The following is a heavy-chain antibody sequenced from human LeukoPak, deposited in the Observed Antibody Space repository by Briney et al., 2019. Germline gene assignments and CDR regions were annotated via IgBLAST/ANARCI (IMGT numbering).Heavy chain of an antibody. J-gene: IGHJ4*02. CDR1: GFTFSDYY. Sequence: PGGSLRLSCAASGFTFSDYYMSWIRQAPGKGLEWVSYISSSGSTIYYADSVKGRFTISRDNAKNSLYLQMNSLRAEDTAVYYCASPNYPRYCSDGSCYPGRLDYWGQGTLVTVSS. CDR3: ASPNYPRYCSDGSCYPGRLDY. CDR2: ISSSGSTI. V-gene: IGHV3-11*01. D-gene: IGHD2-15*01.